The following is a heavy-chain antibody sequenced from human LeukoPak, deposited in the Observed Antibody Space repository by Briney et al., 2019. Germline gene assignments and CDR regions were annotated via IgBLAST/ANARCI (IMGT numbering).Heavy chain of an antibody. J-gene: IGHJ4*02. CDR3: AKRGVVIRVILVGFHKEAYYFDS. CDR2: ISGGGGGT. CDR1: GITVSNYG. Sequence: GGSLRLSCAVSGITVSNYGMSWVRQAPGKGLEWVAGISGGGGGTNYADSVKGRFTISGDNPKNTLYLQMNSLRAEDTAVYFCAKRGVVIRVILVGFHKEAYYFDSWGQGALVTVSS. V-gene: IGHV3-23*01. D-gene: IGHD3-22*01.